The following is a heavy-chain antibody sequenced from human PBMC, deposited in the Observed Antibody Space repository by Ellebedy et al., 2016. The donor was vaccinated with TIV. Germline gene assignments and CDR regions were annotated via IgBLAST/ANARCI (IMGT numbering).Heavy chain of an antibody. V-gene: IGHV3-74*01. CDR1: EFTFSSSW. CDR2: INSDGSST. Sequence: PGGSLRLSCAASEFTFSSSWMHWVRQGPGKGLVWVSRINSDGSSTSYADSVKGRFTISRDNSKNTLFLQMNSLRAEDTAVYYCAKPYDILISPFHHWGQGTLVTVSS. D-gene: IGHD3-9*01. J-gene: IGHJ1*01. CDR3: AKPYDILISPFHH.